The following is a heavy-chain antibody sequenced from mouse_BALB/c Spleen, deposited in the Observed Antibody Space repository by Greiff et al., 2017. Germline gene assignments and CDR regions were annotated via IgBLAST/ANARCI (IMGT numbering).Heavy chain of an antibody. CDR3: TRGLGRGNFDY. Sequence: QVQLQQPGAELVRSGASVKLSCKASGYTFTSYWINWVKQRPGQGLEWIGNIYPSDSYTNYNQKFKDKATLTVDKSSSTAYMQLSSPTSEDSAVYYCTRGLGRGNFDYWGQGTTLTVSS. D-gene: IGHD4-1*01. V-gene: IGHV1-69*02. CDR2: IYPSDSYT. J-gene: IGHJ2*01. CDR1: GYTFTSYW.